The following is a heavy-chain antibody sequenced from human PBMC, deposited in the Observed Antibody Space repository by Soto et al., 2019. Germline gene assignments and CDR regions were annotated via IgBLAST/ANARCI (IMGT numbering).Heavy chain of an antibody. CDR1: GYSFTIYW. CDR3: ARLARXITFGRVIVPSRDAFDI. CDR2: IYPGDSDT. V-gene: IGHV5-51*01. D-gene: IGHD3-16*02. J-gene: IGHJ3*02. Sequence: GESLKISWWGSGYSFTIYWIGWVRQMPGKGLEWVRIIYPGDSDTRYSPSFQGQVTSSADKSISTAYLQWSSLKASDTAMYNCARLARXITFGRVIVPSRDAFDIWGRGTMVTVSS.